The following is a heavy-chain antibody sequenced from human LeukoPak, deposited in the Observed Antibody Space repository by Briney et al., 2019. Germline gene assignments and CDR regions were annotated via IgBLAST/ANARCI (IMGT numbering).Heavy chain of an antibody. CDR1: GYIFTSYW. J-gene: IGHJ3*02. D-gene: IGHD2-2*02. CDR3: ASTRYCSSTSCYTAFDI. V-gene: IGHV5-51*01. CDR2: IYPGDSDT. Sequence: GEFLQISCKGSGYIFTSYWIGWVRQLPGKGLEWMGIIYPGDSDTRYSPSFQGQVTISADKSISTAYLQWSSLNASDTAMYYCASTRYCSSTSCYTAFDIWGQGTMVTVSS.